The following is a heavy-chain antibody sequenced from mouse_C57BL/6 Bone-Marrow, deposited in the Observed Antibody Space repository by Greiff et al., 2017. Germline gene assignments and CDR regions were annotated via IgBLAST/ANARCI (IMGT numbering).Heavy chain of an antibody. CDR2: IYPRSGNT. Sequence: VQVVESGAELARPGASVKLSCKASGYTFTSCGISWVKQRTGQGLEWIGEIYPRSGNTYYNEKFKGKATLTADKSSSTAYMELRSLTSEDSAVYFCARHGYYAMDYWGQGTSVTVSS. J-gene: IGHJ4*01. CDR1: GYTFTSCG. V-gene: IGHV1-81*01. CDR3: ARHGYYAMDY.